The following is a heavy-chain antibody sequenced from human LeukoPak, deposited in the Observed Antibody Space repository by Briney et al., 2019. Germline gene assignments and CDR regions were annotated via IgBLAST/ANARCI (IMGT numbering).Heavy chain of an antibody. CDR3: VRSGYCSYFDD. CDR2: ILRDGSGT. Sequence: GGSLRLSCVASGFTLSNYWIHWVRQAPGKGLVWVSRILRDGSGTDYVDSVKGRFTISRDTAKNTVYLEMNSLTADDTAVYYCVRSGYCSYFDDWGQGTLVTVSS. J-gene: IGHJ4*02. D-gene: IGHD3-3*01. CDR1: GFTLSNYW. V-gene: IGHV3-74*01.